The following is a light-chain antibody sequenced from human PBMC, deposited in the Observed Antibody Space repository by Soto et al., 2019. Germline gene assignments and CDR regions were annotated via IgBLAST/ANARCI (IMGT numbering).Light chain of an antibody. Sequence: QLVLTQSPSASASLGASVKLTCTLSSGHSNYAIAWHQQQSEKGPRYLMKLNSDGSHRKGDGIPDRFSCSSSGAERYLTISSLQSEDEADYYCQTWGSGIVVFGGGTKLTVL. V-gene: IGLV4-69*01. CDR3: QTWGSGIVV. CDR2: LNSDGSH. CDR1: SGHSNYA. J-gene: IGLJ2*01.